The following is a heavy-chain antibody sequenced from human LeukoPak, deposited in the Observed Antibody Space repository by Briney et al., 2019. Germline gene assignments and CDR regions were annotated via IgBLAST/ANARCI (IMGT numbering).Heavy chain of an antibody. CDR2: IRYDGSNK. D-gene: IGHD3-9*01. CDR3: ANAYYDILTGYYGYYYGMDV. Sequence: PGGSLRLSCAESGFTFSSYGMHWVRQAPGKGLEWVAFIRYDGSNKYYADSVKGRFTISRDNSKNTLYLQMNSLRAEDTAVYYCANAYYDILTGYYGYYYGMDVRGQGTTVTVSS. V-gene: IGHV3-30*02. J-gene: IGHJ6*02. CDR1: GFTFSSYG.